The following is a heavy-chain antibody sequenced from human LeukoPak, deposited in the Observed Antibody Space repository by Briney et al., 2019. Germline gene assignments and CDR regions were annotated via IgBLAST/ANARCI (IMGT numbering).Heavy chain of an antibody. CDR3: TGSTTLTTYAY. J-gene: IGHJ4*02. CDR2: ISGSGGST. D-gene: IGHD4-17*01. Sequence: GGSLRLSCAASGFTFSSYAMSWVRQAPGKGLEWVSAISGSGGSTYSADSVKGRFTISRDNSKNTLFLQMNSLRAEDTAVYYCTGSTTLTTYAYWGRGTLVTVSS. CDR1: GFTFSSYA. V-gene: IGHV3-23*01.